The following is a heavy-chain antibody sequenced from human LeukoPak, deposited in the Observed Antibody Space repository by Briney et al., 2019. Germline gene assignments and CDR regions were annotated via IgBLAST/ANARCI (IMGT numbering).Heavy chain of an antibody. V-gene: IGHV3-11*01. CDR3: ARMEGDRSEWYFDL. CDR2: ISSSGSTI. CDR1: GFTFSDYY. D-gene: IGHD2-21*02. J-gene: IGHJ2*01. Sequence: GGSLRLSCAASGFTFSDYYMSWIRQAPGKGLEWVSYISSSGSTIYYADSVKGRFTISRDNAKNSLYLQMNSPRAEDTAVYYCARMEGDRSEWYFDLWGRGTLVTVSS.